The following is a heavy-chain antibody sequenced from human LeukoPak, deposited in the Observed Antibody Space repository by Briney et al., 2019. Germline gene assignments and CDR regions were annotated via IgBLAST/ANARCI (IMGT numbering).Heavy chain of an antibody. CDR3: TRSVAGTPDFDY. CDR2: IRSKANSYAT. CDR1: GFTFSGSA. D-gene: IGHD6-19*01. V-gene: IGHV3-73*01. J-gene: IGHJ4*02. Sequence: GGSLRLSCAASGFTFSGSAMHWVRQASGKGLEWVGRIRSKANSYATAYAASVKGRFTISRDDSMNTAYLQMNSLKTEDTAVYYCTRSVAGTPDFDYWGQGTLVTVSS.